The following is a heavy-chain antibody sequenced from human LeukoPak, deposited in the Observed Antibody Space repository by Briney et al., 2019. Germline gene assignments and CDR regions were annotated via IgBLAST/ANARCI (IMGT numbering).Heavy chain of an antibody. J-gene: IGHJ3*02. CDR3: ARVPFDI. Sequence: ASVKVSCKASDYTFVSFGITWVRQAPGQGLEWMGWISAYNGNTNYAQKLQGRVTMTTDTSTSTAYMELRSLISDDTAVYYCARVPFDIWGQGTMVTVSS. CDR2: ISAYNGNT. CDR1: DYTFVSFG. V-gene: IGHV1-18*01.